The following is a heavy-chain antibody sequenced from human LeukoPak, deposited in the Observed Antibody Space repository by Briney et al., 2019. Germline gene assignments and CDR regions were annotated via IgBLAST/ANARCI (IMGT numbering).Heavy chain of an antibody. Sequence: GESLKISCKGSGYTFTSYWIAWVRQMPGKGLEYMGIIYPDDSDTRYSPSFQGQVTISADKSVSTAYLQWSSLKASDTAMYYCAGRRDGYNKFDWWGQGTLVTVSS. CDR3: AGRRDGYNKFDW. D-gene: IGHD5-24*01. J-gene: IGHJ4*02. CDR2: IYPDDSDT. CDR1: GYTFTSYW. V-gene: IGHV5-51*01.